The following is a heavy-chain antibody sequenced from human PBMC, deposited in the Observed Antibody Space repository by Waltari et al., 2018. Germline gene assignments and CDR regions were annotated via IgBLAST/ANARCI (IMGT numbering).Heavy chain of an antibody. CDR3: ARGERYCSGGSCYRFDY. CDR2: TIPILGTA. Sequence: QVQLVQSGAEVKKPGSSVKVSCKASGGTFSSYAISWVRQAPGQGLEWMGRTIPILGTANYAQKFQGRVTITADKSTGTAYIELSSLRSEDTAVYYCARGERYCSGGSCYRFDYWGQGTLVTVSS. V-gene: IGHV1-69*08. CDR1: GGTFSSYA. J-gene: IGHJ4*02. D-gene: IGHD2-15*01.